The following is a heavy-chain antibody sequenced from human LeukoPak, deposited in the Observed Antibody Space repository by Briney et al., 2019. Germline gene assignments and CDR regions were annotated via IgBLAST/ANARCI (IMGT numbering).Heavy chain of an antibody. D-gene: IGHD1-26*01. Sequence: GASVRVSCKASGYTFTSYDINWVRQATGQGLEWMGWMNPNSGNTGYAQKFQGRVTMTRNTSISTAYMELNSLRSEDTAVYYCARADRRELLLYYYGMDVWGQGTTVTVSS. V-gene: IGHV1-8*01. CDR1: GYTFTSYD. J-gene: IGHJ6*02. CDR3: ARADRRELLLYYYGMDV. CDR2: MNPNSGNT.